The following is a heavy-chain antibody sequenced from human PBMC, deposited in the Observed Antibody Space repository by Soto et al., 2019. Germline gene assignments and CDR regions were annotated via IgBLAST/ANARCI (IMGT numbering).Heavy chain of an antibody. J-gene: IGHJ4*02. V-gene: IGHV3-30-3*01. CDR3: AREVATTAYFDY. CDR2: ISYDGSNK. Sequence: GGSLTLACAASGFTLSSYSMHWVRQSPGKGLEWVAVISYDGSNKYYADSVKGRFTISRDNSKNTLYLQMNSLRAEDTAVYYCAREVATTAYFDYWGQGTLVTVSS. CDR1: GFTLSSYS. D-gene: IGHD5-12*01.